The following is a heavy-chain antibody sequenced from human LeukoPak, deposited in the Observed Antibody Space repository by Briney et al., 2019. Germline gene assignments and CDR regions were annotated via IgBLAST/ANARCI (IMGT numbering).Heavy chain of an antibody. CDR3: ARDVTPATV. Sequence: PSETLSLTCTVSGGSISSNYWSWIRQPPGKGLEWIGYVRYGGSTNYNPSLKSRVTISVDTSKNQFSLKLSSVTAADTAVYYCARDVTPATVWGQGTLVAVS. D-gene: IGHD3-16*01. CDR2: VRYGGST. J-gene: IGHJ4*02. CDR1: GGSISSNY. V-gene: IGHV4-59*01.